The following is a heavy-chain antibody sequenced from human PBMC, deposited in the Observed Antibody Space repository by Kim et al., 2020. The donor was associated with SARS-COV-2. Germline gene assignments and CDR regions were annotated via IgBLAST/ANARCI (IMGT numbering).Heavy chain of an antibody. V-gene: IGHV1-69*04. CDR1: GGTFSNYA. Sequence: SVKVSCKASGGTFSNYAISWVRQAPGQGLEWMGRIIPILGIANYAQKFQGRVTITADKSTSTAYLELSSLRSEDTAVYFCTRVWDSSGWFWVDYWGQGTLVTVSS. J-gene: IGHJ4*02. D-gene: IGHD6-19*01. CDR2: IIPILGIA. CDR3: TRVWDSSGWFWVDY.